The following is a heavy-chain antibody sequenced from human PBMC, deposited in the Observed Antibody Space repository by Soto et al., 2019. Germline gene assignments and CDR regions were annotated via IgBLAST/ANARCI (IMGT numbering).Heavy chain of an antibody. Sequence: SNYFMPCVRQAPGKGLEWVAVISDDGSNKCYADSVKGRFTISRDKSKNTLYLQMNSLRAEDTAVYYCARQAARNYFDFWGQGTPVTVSS. CDR3: ARQAARNYFDF. CDR2: ISDDGSNK. J-gene: IGHJ4*02. V-gene: IGHV3-30-3*01. CDR1: SNYF. D-gene: IGHD6-6*01.